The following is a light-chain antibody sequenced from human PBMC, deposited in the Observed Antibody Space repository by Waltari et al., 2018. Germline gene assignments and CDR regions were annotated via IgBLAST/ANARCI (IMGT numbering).Light chain of an antibody. V-gene: IGLV2-14*03. Sequence: QPALTQPASVCGSPGQSSIIPCTGPSDAVGRLETVSWYQQHPGKAPRIIILDVRGRHTGVSNRFSASKSGNTASLTISGLQAEDEADYFCSSYRSDNTLAFETGTKVTVL. J-gene: IGLJ1*01. CDR2: DVR. CDR3: SSYRSDNTLA. CDR1: SDAVGRLET.